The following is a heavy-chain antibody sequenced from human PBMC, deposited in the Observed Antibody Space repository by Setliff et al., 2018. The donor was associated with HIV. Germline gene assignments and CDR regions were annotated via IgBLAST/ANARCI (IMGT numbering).Heavy chain of an antibody. Sequence: PSETLSLTCAVYGGPSSGYWSWVRQSPGKGLEWIGEISHSGSTNYNLSLKSRAAISADTSKKQFSLKLTSVTAADTGTYYCVASSSWSCRLNYWGQGTQVTVSS. CDR1: GGPSSGY. CDR3: VASSSWSCRLNY. CDR2: ISHSGST. V-gene: IGHV4-34*01. D-gene: IGHD6-13*01. J-gene: IGHJ4*02.